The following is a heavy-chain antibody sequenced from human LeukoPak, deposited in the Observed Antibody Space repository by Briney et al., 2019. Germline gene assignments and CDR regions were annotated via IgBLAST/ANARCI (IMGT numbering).Heavy chain of an antibody. CDR2: SNPNSGGT. D-gene: IGHD6-25*01. CDR1: GYSFTGYY. Sequence: GASVKVSCKASGYSFTGYYMHWVRQAPGQGLEWMGWSNPNSGGTNSAQKFQGRVTMTRDTSITTAYMDLSRLRSDDTAVYYCARGGIAASIDYWGQGTLVTVSS. V-gene: IGHV1-2*02. CDR3: ARGGIAASIDY. J-gene: IGHJ4*02.